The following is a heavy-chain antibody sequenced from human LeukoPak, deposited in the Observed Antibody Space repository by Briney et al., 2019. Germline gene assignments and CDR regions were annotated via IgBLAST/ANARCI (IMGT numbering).Heavy chain of an antibody. CDR3: ARHSSYYGNFDY. Sequence: SETLSLSCTVSGGSISSSSYYWGWIRQPPGKGLEWIGSIYHSGSSYYNPSLKSRVTISVDTSKNQFSLKLSSVTAADTAVYYCARHSSYYGNFDYWGQGTLVTVSS. CDR2: IYHSGSS. V-gene: IGHV4-39*01. CDR1: GGSISSSSYY. D-gene: IGHD3-10*01. J-gene: IGHJ4*02.